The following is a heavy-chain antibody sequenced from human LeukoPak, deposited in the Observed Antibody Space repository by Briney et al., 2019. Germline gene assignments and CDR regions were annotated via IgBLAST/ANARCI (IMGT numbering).Heavy chain of an antibody. J-gene: IGHJ4*02. CDR1: GFTFSSYA. CDR3: AKDQTYWYDKSGYY. CDR2: ISDSGINT. Sequence: GGSLRLSCAASGFTFSSYAMSWVRQAPGEGLEWVSAISDSGINTYYADSVKGRFTISRDNSKNTLYLQMNSLRAEDTAVYYCAKDQTYWYDKSGYYWGQGTPVTVSS. D-gene: IGHD3-22*01. V-gene: IGHV3-23*01.